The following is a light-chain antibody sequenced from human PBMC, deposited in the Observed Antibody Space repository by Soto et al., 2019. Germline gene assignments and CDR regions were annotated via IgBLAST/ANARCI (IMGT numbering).Light chain of an antibody. J-gene: IGLJ2*01. CDR2: GNF. CDR1: GSNIGASYD. Sequence: QSVLTQPPSASGAPGQRVTISCSWSGSNIGASYDVHWYQQPPGTPPKLLIYGNFYQPSEVPDRFSGSQSGTSASLAITGRRSEDEADYYCQSYDGSLSGVLFGGGTKLTVL. V-gene: IGLV1-40*01. CDR3: QSYDGSLSGVL.